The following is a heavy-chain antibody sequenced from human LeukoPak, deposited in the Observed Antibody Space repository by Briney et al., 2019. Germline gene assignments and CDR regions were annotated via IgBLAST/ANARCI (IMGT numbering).Heavy chain of an antibody. CDR1: GFTFSGYS. Sequence: GGSLRLSCVASGFTFSGYSMDWVRQAPGKGLEWVSYISSSSSSIYYADSVKGRFTISRDNAKSSLYLQMNSLGAEDTAVYYCARGRGGYYYDYWGQGTLVTVSS. CDR2: ISSSSSSI. D-gene: IGHD3-22*01. CDR3: ARGRGGYYYDY. V-gene: IGHV3-48*01. J-gene: IGHJ4*02.